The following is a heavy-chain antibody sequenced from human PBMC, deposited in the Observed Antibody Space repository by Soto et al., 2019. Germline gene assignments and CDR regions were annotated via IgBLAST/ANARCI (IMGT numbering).Heavy chain of an antibody. J-gene: IGHJ4*02. CDR3: ARYYCSSTSCYFDY. CDR1: SGSISSYY. D-gene: IGHD2-2*01. Sequence: TSETLSLTCTVSSGSISSYYWSWIRQPPGKGLEWIGYINYSGSTNYNPSLKSRVTISVDTSKNQFSLKLSSVTAADTAVYYCARYYCSSTSCYFDYWGQGTLVTVSS. V-gene: IGHV4-59*01. CDR2: INYSGST.